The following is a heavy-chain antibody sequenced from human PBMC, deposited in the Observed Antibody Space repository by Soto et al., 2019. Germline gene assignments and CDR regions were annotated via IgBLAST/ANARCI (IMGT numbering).Heavy chain of an antibody. CDR3: ARDSCRGASCYRTYAFDL. V-gene: IGHV3-21*01. J-gene: IGHJ3*01. CDR1: GFNFSFYT. D-gene: IGHD2-15*01. CDR2: ISCSSRSI. Sequence: RGALIVSCAASGFNFSFYTMNGVRHARGKGLERLSSISCSSRSIYYADSVNGRFSISRDDAKNSLYLQMNRLRAEDTAVYYCARDSCRGASCYRTYAFDLWGQGTLVTVSS.